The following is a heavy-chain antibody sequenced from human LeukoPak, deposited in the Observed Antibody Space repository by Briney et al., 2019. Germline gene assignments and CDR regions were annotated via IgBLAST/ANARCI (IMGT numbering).Heavy chain of an antibody. CDR3: VKSPGTGWPV. CDR1: GFTFSSFA. J-gene: IGHJ4*02. V-gene: IGHV3-64D*06. Sequence: GGSLRLSCAASGFTFSSFAMHWVRQAPGKGLEYLSAIYSDGSRTYYADSVKGRFTISRDNSKNTLYFEMSSLRVEDTAVYYCVKSPGTGWPVWGQGTLLTVSS. D-gene: IGHD6-19*01. CDR2: IYSDGSRT.